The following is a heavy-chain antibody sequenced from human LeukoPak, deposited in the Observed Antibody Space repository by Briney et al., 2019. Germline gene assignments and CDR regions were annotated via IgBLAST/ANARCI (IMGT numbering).Heavy chain of an antibody. CDR2: IIPIFGTA. V-gene: IGHV1-69*13. J-gene: IGHJ5*02. D-gene: IGHD6-19*01. CDR1: GGTFSSYA. Sequence: SVKVSCKATGGTFSSYAISWVRQDPGQGLEWMGGIIPIFGTANYAQKFQGRVTITADESTSTAYMELSSLRSDDTAVYYCARVGGLVHWFDPWGQGTLLTVSS. CDR3: ARVGGLVHWFDP.